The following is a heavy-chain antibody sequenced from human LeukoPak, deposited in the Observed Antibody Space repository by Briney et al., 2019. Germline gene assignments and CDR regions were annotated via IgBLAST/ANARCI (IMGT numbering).Heavy chain of an antibody. Sequence: ASVNVSCKASGYTFINYYMHWVRQAPGQGLEWMGWVSAYNGNTNYAQKLQGRVTMTTDTSTSTAYMELRSLRSDDTAVYYCARDEENYGFDYWGQGTLVTVSS. CDR3: ARDEENYGFDY. J-gene: IGHJ4*02. CDR2: VSAYNGNT. D-gene: IGHD4-17*01. CDR1: GYTFINYY. V-gene: IGHV1-18*04.